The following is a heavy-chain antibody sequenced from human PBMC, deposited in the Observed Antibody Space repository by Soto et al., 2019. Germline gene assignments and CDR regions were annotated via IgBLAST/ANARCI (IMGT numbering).Heavy chain of an antibody. V-gene: IGHV4-34*01. Sequence: SETRSLTCAVYGVSFSGYYWSWIRQPPGKGLEWIGEIKHSGSTNYNPSLKSRVTISVDTSKTQSSLKLSSVTAADTAVYYCASGRYCSGGSCYFSYYYMDVWGKGTTVPVSS. J-gene: IGHJ6*03. CDR3: ASGRYCSGGSCYFSYYYMDV. CDR1: GVSFSGYY. CDR2: IKHSGST. D-gene: IGHD2-15*01.